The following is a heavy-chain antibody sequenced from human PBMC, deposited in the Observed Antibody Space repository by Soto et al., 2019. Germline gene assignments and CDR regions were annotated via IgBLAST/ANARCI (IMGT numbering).Heavy chain of an antibody. D-gene: IGHD2-2*01. CDR3: ARSTAYCGRTTCYPFDC. V-gene: IGHV4-30-4*08. J-gene: IGHJ4*02. Sequence: SETLSLTCTVSGGSLSSDDYYWTWIRQPPGKGLEWLGRIHYSGTTYYNPFLRSRLTMSMDSSRNQFSLRLTSVTAADTAMYYCARSTAYCGRTTCYPFDCLGQGIQVTVSS. CDR1: GGSLSSDDYY. CDR2: IHYSGTT.